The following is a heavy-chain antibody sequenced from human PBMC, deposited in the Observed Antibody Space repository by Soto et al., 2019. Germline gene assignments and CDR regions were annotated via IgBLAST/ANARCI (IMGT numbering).Heavy chain of an antibody. Sequence: SVKVSCEASGYTFTGYYMHWVRQAPVQGLEWMGWINPNSGGTNYAQKFQGWVTMTRDTSISTAYMELSRLRSDDTAVYYCARDGSAAGAYYYYGMDVWGQGTTVTVSS. CDR1: GYTFTGYY. CDR2: INPNSGGT. J-gene: IGHJ6*02. D-gene: IGHD6-13*01. CDR3: ARDGSAAGAYYYYGMDV. V-gene: IGHV1-2*04.